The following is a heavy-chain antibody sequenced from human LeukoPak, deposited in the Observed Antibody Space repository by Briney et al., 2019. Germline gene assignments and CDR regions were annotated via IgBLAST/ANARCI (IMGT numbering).Heavy chain of an antibody. Sequence: GASVKVSCKASGYTFTGYYMHWVRQAPGQGLEWMGWINPNSGGTNYAQKFQGRVTMTRDTSISTAYMELSRLRSDDTAVYYCAREEYGYYYVPPDYWGQGTLVTVSS. CDR3: AREEYGYYYVPPDY. D-gene: IGHD3-22*01. V-gene: IGHV1-2*02. CDR2: INPNSGGT. CDR1: GYTFTGYY. J-gene: IGHJ4*02.